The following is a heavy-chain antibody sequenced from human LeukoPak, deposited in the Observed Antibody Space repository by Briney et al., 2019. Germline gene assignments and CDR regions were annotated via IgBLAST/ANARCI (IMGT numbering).Heavy chain of an antibody. V-gene: IGHV4-30-4*02. J-gene: IGHJ5*02. Sequence: PSETLSLTCTVSGGSISSGDYYWSWIRQPPGKGLEWIGYIYYSGSTYYNPSLKSRVTISVDTSKNQFSLKLSSVTAGDTAVYYCARIDWLFSDNWFDPWGQGTLVTVSS. CDR1: GGSISSGDYY. D-gene: IGHD3-9*01. CDR2: IYYSGST. CDR3: ARIDWLFSDNWFDP.